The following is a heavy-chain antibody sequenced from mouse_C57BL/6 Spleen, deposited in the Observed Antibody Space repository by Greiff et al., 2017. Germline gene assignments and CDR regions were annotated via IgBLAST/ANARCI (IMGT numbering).Heavy chain of an antibody. CDR2: INPGSGGT. Sequence: QVHVKQSGAELVRPGTSVKVSCKASGYAFTNYLIEWVKQRPGQGLEWIGVINPGSGGTNYNEKFKGKATLTADKSSSTAYMQLSSLTSEDSAVYFCARWLLQDYAMDDWGKGTSVTVSS. CDR3: ARWLLQDYAMDD. CDR1: GYAFTNYL. D-gene: IGHD2-14*01. J-gene: IGHJ4*01. V-gene: IGHV1-54*01.